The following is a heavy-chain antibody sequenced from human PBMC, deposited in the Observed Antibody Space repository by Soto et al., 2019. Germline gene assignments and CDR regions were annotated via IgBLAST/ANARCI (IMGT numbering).Heavy chain of an antibody. J-gene: IGHJ6*02. CDR3: VREGYSSSWYRAPDGMDV. CDR1: GGSISSYY. CDR2: IYYSGST. V-gene: IGHV4-59*01. D-gene: IGHD6-13*01. Sequence: SETLSLTCTVSGGSISSYYWSWIRQPPGKGLEWIGYIYYSGSTNYNPSLKSRVTISVDTSKNQFSLKLSSVTAADTAVYCCVREGYSSSWYRAPDGMDVWGQGTTVTVSS.